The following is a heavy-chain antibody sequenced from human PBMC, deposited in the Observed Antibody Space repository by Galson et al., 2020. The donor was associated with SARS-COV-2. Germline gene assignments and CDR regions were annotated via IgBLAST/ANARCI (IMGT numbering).Heavy chain of an antibody. Sequence: GGSLRLSCAASGFTFSSYGMHWVRQAPGKGLEWVAVISYDGSNKYYADSVKGRFTISRDNSENTVSLQMDNLRAEDTAVYFCARDGQLSSGWAFDYWGQGTLVTVSS. CDR3: ARDGQLSSGWAFDY. CDR1: GFTFSSYG. D-gene: IGHD6-19*01. CDR2: ISYDGSNK. V-gene: IGHV3-30*03. J-gene: IGHJ4*02.